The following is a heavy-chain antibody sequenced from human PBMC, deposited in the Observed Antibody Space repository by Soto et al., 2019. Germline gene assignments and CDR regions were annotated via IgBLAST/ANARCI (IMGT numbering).Heavy chain of an antibody. CDR3: AKGKTSGWYYFDY. Sequence: GGSLRLSCAASGFTFSNFAMSWVRQAPGRGLEWVSGISASGRDTYYADSVKDRFTVSRDNSKNTLYLQMNSLRAEDTAIYYCAKGKTSGWYYFDYWGQGARVTVSS. CDR2: ISASGRDT. V-gene: IGHV3-23*01. D-gene: IGHD6-19*01. CDR1: GFTFSNFA. J-gene: IGHJ4*02.